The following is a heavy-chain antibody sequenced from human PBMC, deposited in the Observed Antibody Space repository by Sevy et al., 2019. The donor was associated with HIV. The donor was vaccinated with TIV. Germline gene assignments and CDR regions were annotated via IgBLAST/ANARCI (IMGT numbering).Heavy chain of an antibody. Sequence: GGSLRLSCAASGFTFSSYSMNWVRQAPGKGLEWVSYISSSSTIYYADSVKGRFTISRDNAKNSLYLQMNSLRAEDTAVYYCARRMTTVTQYYFDYWGQGTLVTVSS. CDR1: GFTFSSYS. V-gene: IGHV3-48*01. J-gene: IGHJ4*02. CDR2: ISSSSTI. CDR3: ARRMTTVTQYYFDY. D-gene: IGHD4-17*01.